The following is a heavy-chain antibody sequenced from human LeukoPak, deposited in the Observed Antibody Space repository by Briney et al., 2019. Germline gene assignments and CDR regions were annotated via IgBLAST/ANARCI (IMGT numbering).Heavy chain of an antibody. CDR2: ISYEGSNK. V-gene: IGHV3-30*03. D-gene: IGHD6-13*01. CDR3: ARKGGYSSSWYNY. CDR1: GFTFSSCG. Sequence: RGSLRLSCAASGFTFSSCGMHWVRQAPGKGLEWVAVISYEGSNKYYADSVKGRYTISRDNSKNTLYLQMNSLRAEDTAVYYCARKGGYSSSWYNYWGQGTLVTVSS. J-gene: IGHJ4*02.